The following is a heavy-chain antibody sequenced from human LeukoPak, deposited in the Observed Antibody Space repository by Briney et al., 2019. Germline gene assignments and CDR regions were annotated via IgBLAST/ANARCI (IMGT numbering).Heavy chain of an antibody. J-gene: IGHJ4*02. CDR1: GFTFSSYW. CDR2: IHSDVRNT. Sequence: GGSLRLSCAASGFTFSSYWMHWVRQAPGKGLVWVSYIHSDVRNTNYADFVKGRFTISRDNARNTVSLQMNSLRAEDTAVYYCTTGPYNGYSYWGQGTLVTVSS. V-gene: IGHV3-74*01. D-gene: IGHD5-12*01. CDR3: TTGPYNGYSY.